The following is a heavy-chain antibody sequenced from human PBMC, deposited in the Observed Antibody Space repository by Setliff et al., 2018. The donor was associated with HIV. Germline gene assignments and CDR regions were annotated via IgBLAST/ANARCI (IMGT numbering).Heavy chain of an antibody. CDR2: ISSSGSTI. V-gene: IGHV3-48*03. CDR3: AREASYYYDSSGYSDAFDI. D-gene: IGHD3-22*01. Sequence: PGESLRLSCAASGFTFSSYEMNWVRQAPGKGLEWVSYISSSGSTIYYADSVKGRFTISRDNAKNSLYLQMNSLRAEDTAVYYCAREASYYYDSSGYSDAFDIWGQGTMVTVSS. J-gene: IGHJ3*02. CDR1: GFTFSSYE.